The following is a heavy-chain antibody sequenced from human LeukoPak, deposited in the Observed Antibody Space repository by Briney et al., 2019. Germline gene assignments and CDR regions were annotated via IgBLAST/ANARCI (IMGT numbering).Heavy chain of an antibody. CDR2: IRSKVYGGTT. D-gene: IGHD3-9*01. J-gene: IGHJ4*02. V-gene: IGHV3-49*04. Sequence: GGSLRLSCTASGFTFADYAMSWVRQAPGKGLEWVGFIRSKVYGGTTEYAASVKGIFTISRDDSKSIAYLQMNSLRAEDTAVYYCARDAVLLRYFDWLYYFDYWGQGTLVTVSS. CDR1: GFTFADYA. CDR3: ARDAVLLRYFDWLYYFDY.